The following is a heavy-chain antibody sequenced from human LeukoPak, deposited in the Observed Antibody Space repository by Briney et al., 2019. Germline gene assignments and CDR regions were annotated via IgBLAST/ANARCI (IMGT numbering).Heavy chain of an antibody. J-gene: IGHJ4*02. Sequence: ASVKVSCKASGYSFTSYYLHWVRQAPGQGLEWMGLINPSGGSTTYAQKFQGRVTMTRDTSTSTLYMEVSSLRSEDTAVYYCARLGTGFLDRFDYWGQGTLVTVSS. D-gene: IGHD3-3*01. V-gene: IGHV1-46*01. CDR3: ARLGTGFLDRFDY. CDR1: GYSFTSYY. CDR2: INPSGGST.